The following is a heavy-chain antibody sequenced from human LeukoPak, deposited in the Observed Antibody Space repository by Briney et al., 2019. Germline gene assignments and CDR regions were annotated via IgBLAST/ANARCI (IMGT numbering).Heavy chain of an antibody. Sequence: ASVKVSCKASGYTFTSYDINWVRQATGQGLEWMGWMNPNSGNTGYAQKFQGRVTITRNTSISTAYMELSSLRSEDTAVYYCARGERYSSGWYGSNYYYYMDIWGKGTTVTVSS. D-gene: IGHD6-19*01. CDR3: ARGERYSSGWYGSNYYYYMDI. CDR1: GYTFTSYD. J-gene: IGHJ6*03. CDR2: MNPNSGNT. V-gene: IGHV1-8*03.